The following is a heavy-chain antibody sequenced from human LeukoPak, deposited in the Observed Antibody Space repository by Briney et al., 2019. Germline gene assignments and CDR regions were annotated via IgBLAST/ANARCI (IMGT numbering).Heavy chain of an antibody. Sequence: GGSLRLSCAASGFTFSSYWMSWVRQAPGKGLEWVANIKQDGSEKYYVDSVKGRFTISRDNSKNTLYLQMSSLRGEDTALYYCARGHPYSYTYGAFDIWGQGTLVTVSS. CDR1: GFTFSSYW. CDR3: ARGHPYSYTYGAFDI. D-gene: IGHD5-18*01. J-gene: IGHJ4*02. CDR2: IKQDGSEK. V-gene: IGHV3-7*01.